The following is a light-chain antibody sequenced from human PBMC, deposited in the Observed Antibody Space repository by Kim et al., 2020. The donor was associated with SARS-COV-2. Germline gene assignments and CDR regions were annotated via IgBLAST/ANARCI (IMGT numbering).Light chain of an antibody. CDR2: GKT. Sequence: LGPTVTLTCQGDRLRYYYASWYQQKPGQAPVVVIYGKTNRPSGIPDRFSGSRSGNTASLTITGTQAEDEADYYCYSRDSSGNHWLFGGGTQLTVL. CDR3: YSRDSSGNHWL. V-gene: IGLV3-19*01. J-gene: IGLJ3*02. CDR1: RLRYYY.